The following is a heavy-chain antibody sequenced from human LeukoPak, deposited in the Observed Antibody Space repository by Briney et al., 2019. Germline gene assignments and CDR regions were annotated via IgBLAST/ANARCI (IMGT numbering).Heavy chain of an antibody. CDR2: ISGYNGKT. Sequence: ASVKVSCKASGYTFTSYGISWVRQAPGQGLEWMGWISGYNGKTNYAQKLQGRVTMTRDMSTSTVYMELSSLRSEDTAVYYCAREYCSGGSCYSVSFDYWGQGTLVTVSS. J-gene: IGHJ4*02. D-gene: IGHD2-15*01. CDR1: GYTFTSYG. V-gene: IGHV1-18*01. CDR3: AREYCSGGSCYSVSFDY.